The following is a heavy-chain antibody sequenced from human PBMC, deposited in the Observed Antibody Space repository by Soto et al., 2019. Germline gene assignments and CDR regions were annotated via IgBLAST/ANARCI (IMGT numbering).Heavy chain of an antibody. CDR3: ARHGLGATSFYNWLDP. D-gene: IGHD5-12*01. J-gene: IGHJ5*02. V-gene: IGHV4-59*08. CDR1: GGSISSYY. Sequence: SETLYXTCTVSGGSISSYYWSWIRQPPGKGLEWIGYIYYSGSTNYNPSLKSRVTISVDTSKNQFSLKLSSVTAADTAVYYCARHGLGATSFYNWLDPWGQGTLVTVSS. CDR2: IYYSGST.